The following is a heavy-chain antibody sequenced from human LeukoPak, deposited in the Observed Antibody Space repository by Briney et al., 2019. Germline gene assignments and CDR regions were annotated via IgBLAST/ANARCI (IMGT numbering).Heavy chain of an antibody. J-gene: IGHJ4*02. CDR3: ARDLAWGAY. D-gene: IGHD4/OR15-4a*01. CDR2: ITSSSSSI. V-gene: IGHV3-21*01. CDR1: GFTFSIYT. Sequence: PGGSLRLSCVASGFTFSIYTMSWVRQAPGKGLEWVPSITSSSSSIYSADSVKGRLTISRDNAKDSLYLEMNSLRDEDTAVYYCARDLAWGAYWGQGTLVTVSS.